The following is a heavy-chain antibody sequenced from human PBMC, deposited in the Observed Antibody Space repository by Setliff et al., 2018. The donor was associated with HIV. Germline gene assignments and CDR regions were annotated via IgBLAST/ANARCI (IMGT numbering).Heavy chain of an antibody. Sequence: SETLSLTCTVSGGSISSGSYYWSWLRQPAGKGLEWIGHIYTSGSTNYNPSLKSRVTISVDTSRNQFSVKLNSATAADTAVYYCARQAWHYDRDGYFIDYWGQGKLVTVSS. CDR1: GGSISSGSYY. CDR3: ARQAWHYDRDGYFIDY. V-gene: IGHV4-61*09. J-gene: IGHJ4*02. D-gene: IGHD3-22*01. CDR2: IYTSGST.